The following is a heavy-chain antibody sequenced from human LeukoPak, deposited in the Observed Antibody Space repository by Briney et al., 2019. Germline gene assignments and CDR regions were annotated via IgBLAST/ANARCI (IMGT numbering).Heavy chain of an antibody. J-gene: IGHJ4*02. CDR3: SRESGAFCPFGY. CDR2: ISLTGET. CDR1: GFTFSSYA. Sequence: GSLRLSCAASGFTFSSYAMHWVRQAPGKGLEWIGEISLTGETNYNPSLNGRVTMSLDESRNQLSLDLTSVTAADTAIYYCSRESGAFCPFGYWGQGTLVIVPP. D-gene: IGHD1-26*01. V-gene: IGHV4-4*02.